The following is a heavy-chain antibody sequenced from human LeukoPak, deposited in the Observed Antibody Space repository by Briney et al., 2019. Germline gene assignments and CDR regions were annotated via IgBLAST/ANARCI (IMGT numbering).Heavy chain of an antibody. CDR2: IIPIFGTA. CDR3: ARDGMKLPDY. J-gene: IGHJ4*02. D-gene: IGHD1-7*01. CDR1: GGTFSSYA. V-gene: IGHV1-69*05. Sequence: GASVKVSCKASGGTFSSYAISWVRQAPGQGLEWMGGIIPIFGTANYAQKFQGRVTMTRDTSTSTVYMELSSLRSEDTAVYYCARDGMKLPDYWGQGTLVTVSS.